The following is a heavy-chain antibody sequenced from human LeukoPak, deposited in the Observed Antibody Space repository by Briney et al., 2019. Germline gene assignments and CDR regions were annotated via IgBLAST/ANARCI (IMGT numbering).Heavy chain of an antibody. D-gene: IGHD1-26*01. V-gene: IGHV3-21*01. Sequence: GGSLRLSCAASGFTFSSYWMSWVRQAPGKAMEWVSSITSSGTYTFYADSVKGRFTISRDNAKNSLYLQMDSLGPEDTAVYYCARDPYSGNYGTYYYYYMDVWGKGTTVTISS. CDR2: ITSSGTYT. CDR3: ARDPYSGNYGTYYYYYMDV. CDR1: GFTFSSYW. J-gene: IGHJ6*03.